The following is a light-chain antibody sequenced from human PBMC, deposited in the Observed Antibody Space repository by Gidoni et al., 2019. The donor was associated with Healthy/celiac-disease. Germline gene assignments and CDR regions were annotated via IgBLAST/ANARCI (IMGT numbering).Light chain of an antibody. CDR3: QQSYSTLLT. Sequence: DIQITHSPSSLSASVGDRVTITCRASQSISSYLNWYQQKPGKAPKLLIYAASSLQSGVPGRFSGSGSGTDFTLTISSLQAEDFSTYYCQQSYSTLLTFXQXTRLEIK. V-gene: IGKV1-39*01. CDR1: QSISSY. J-gene: IGKJ5*01. CDR2: AAS.